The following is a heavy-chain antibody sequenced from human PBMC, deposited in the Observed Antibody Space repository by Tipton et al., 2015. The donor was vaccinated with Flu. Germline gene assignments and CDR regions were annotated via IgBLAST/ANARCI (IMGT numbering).Heavy chain of an antibody. J-gene: IGHJ1*01. D-gene: IGHD4-23*01. Sequence: TLSLTCTVSGGSISSSSYYWGWIRQPPGKGLEWIGSIYFSGYTYYNPSLKFRVTISVDTSKNQFSLKLSSVTAADTAVYYCARLLVTEYFQHWGQGTLVTVSS. CDR2: IYFSGYT. CDR3: ARLLVTEYFQH. V-gene: IGHV4-39*01. CDR1: GGSISSSSYY.